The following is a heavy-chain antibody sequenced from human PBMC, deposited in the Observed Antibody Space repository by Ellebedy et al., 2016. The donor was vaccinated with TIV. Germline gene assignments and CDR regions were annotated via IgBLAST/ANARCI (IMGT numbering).Heavy chain of an antibody. J-gene: IGHJ4*02. V-gene: IGHV1-69*04. CDR3: AREGDGYGSLDY. D-gene: IGHD3-10*01. Sequence: AASVKVSCKASGGTFSSYAISWVRQAPGQGLEWMGRIIPILGIANYAQKFQGRVTITADKSTSTAYMELSSLRSEDTAVYYCAREGDGYGSLDYWGQGTLVTVSS. CDR1: GGTFSSYA. CDR2: IIPILGIA.